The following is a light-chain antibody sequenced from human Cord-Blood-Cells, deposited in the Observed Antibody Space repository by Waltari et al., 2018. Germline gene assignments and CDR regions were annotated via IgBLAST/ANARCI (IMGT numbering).Light chain of an antibody. CDR1: QSLLHSNGYNY. CDR3: MQALQTPYT. CDR2: LGS. Sequence: EIGMTQPPLCLPVTPGEPAPISCRSSQSLLHSNGYNYLDWYLQKPGQSQQLLIYLGSNRASGVPDRVSGSGSGTDFTLKISRVEAEDVGVYYCMQALQTPYTFGQGTKLEIK. V-gene: IGKV2-28*01. J-gene: IGKJ2*01.